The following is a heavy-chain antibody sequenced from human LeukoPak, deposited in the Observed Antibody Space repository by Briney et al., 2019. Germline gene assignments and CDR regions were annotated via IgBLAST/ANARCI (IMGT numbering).Heavy chain of an antibody. D-gene: IGHD3-22*01. V-gene: IGHV3-23*01. CDR3: AKEGYDSSGYYLGIDYFDY. CDR2: ISGSGGST. J-gene: IGHJ4*02. CDR1: GFTFSSYA. Sequence: PGGSLRLSCAASGFTFSSYAMSWVRQAPGKGLEWVSAISGSGGSTYYADSVKGRFTISRDNSKNTLYLQMNSLRAEDTAVYYCAKEGYDSSGYYLGIDYFDYWGQGTLVTVSS.